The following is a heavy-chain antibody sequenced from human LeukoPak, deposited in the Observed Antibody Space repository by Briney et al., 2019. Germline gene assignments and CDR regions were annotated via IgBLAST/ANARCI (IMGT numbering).Heavy chain of an antibody. D-gene: IGHD4-11*01. V-gene: IGHV3-7*01. Sequence: GGSLRLSCAASGFNFGDYWMSWVRQAPGKGLEWVANIKPDGSDQYYVDSVEGRFTISRDNARNSLSLHMISLGADDSAVYHCVRQTNPEAPTYYYYYMDVWGRGTTVTVSS. J-gene: IGHJ6*03. CDR2: IKPDGSDQ. CDR3: VRQTNPEAPTYYYYYMDV. CDR1: GFNFGDYW.